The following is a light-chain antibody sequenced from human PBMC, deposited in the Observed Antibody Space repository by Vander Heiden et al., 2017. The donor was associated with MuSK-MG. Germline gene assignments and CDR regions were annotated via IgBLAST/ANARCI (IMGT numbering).Light chain of an antibody. CDR3: QQSYSTPFT. J-gene: IGKJ3*01. V-gene: IGKV1-39*01. CDR2: GAS. Sequence: DIQMTQSPSSLSASVGDRVTITCRASQSISTYLNWYQQKPGKAPKLLIYGASSLQSGVPSRFSGSGSGTDFTLTITSLQPEDFTTYYCQQSYSTPFTFGRGTKVDIK. CDR1: QSISTY.